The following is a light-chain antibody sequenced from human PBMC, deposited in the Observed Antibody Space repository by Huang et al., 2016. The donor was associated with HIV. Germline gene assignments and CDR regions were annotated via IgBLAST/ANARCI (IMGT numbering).Light chain of an antibody. Sequence: DIQITQSPSSLSASVGDRVTITCRESQSISRYLNWYQQQPGKAPKLLIYSSSSLQSGVPSRFSGSGSGTDFTLTIISLQPEDFATYYCQQSYSTPPWTFGQGTKVEIK. CDR1: QSISRY. CDR3: QQSYSTPPWT. J-gene: IGKJ1*01. CDR2: SSS. V-gene: IGKV1-39*01.